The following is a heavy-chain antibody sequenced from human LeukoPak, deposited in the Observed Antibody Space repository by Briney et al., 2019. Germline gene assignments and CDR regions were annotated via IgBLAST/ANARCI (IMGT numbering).Heavy chain of an antibody. V-gene: IGHV3-21*01. CDR1: GFSVSTYN. CDR2: ISGSTTDI. CDR3: ARDIHSVAFDI. Sequence: GGSLRLSCAVSGFSVSTYNMHWVRQAPGKGLEWVSYISGSTTDIYYADSVKGRFTISRDNAKRSVYLQMNSLGVEDTAVYYCARDIHSVAFDIWGQGTMVTVSS. J-gene: IGHJ3*02.